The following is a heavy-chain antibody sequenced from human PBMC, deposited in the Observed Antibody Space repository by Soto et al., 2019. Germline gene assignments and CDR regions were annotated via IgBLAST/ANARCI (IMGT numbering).Heavy chain of an antibody. J-gene: IGHJ6*02. D-gene: IGHD6-19*01. CDR2: INPNSGGT. CDR3: ARDQSPPSCWPGMDV. V-gene: IGHV1-2*02. Sequence: GASVKVSCKASGYTFTDYYMRWVRQAPGQGLEWMGWINPNSGGTNYAQKFQGRVTMTRDTSISTAYMELNRLRSDDTAVYYCARDQSPPSCWPGMDVWGQGTTVTVSS. CDR1: GYTFTDYY.